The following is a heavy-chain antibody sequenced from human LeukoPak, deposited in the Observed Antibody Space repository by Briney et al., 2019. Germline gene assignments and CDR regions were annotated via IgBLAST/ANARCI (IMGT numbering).Heavy chain of an antibody. CDR1: GFTFINYA. CDR2: ISGNSYTT. CDR3: AKQRGDYAGFGDY. V-gene: IGHV3-23*01. D-gene: IGHD4-23*01. Sequence: GGSLRLSCAASGFTFINYAMSWVRQAPGKGLEWVSAISGNSYTTSYADAVKGRSTVSRDNSKNTLYLQMNSLRADDTAVYYCAKQRGDYAGFGDYWGQGTLVTVSS. J-gene: IGHJ4*02.